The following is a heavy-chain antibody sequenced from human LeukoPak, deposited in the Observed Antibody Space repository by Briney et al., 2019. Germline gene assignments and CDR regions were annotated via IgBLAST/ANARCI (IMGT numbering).Heavy chain of an antibody. CDR2: ISGGGDST. Sequence: GGSLRFSCAASGFSFSRFAMSWVRQAPGKGLEWVSAISGGGDSTYYADSVRGRFTISRDNSKNTLYLQMISLRAEDTAVYYCARGRGFWSGYSTDYWGQGTLITVSS. CDR3: ARGRGFWSGYSTDY. J-gene: IGHJ4*02. V-gene: IGHV3-23*01. CDR1: GFSFSRFA. D-gene: IGHD3-3*01.